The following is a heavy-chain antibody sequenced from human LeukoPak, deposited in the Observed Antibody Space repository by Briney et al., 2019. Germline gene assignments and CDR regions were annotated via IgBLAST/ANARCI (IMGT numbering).Heavy chain of an antibody. CDR3: ARSGLGDSRVY. CDR2: IYPGDSDT. Sequence: GESLKISCKGSGCSFTTYWIGWVRQMPGKGLEWMGIIYPGDSDTKYSPSFQGQVTISADKSISTAYLQWSSLKASDTATYYCARSGLGDSRVYWGQGTLVTVSS. CDR1: GCSFTTYW. J-gene: IGHJ4*02. V-gene: IGHV5-51*01. D-gene: IGHD3-16*01.